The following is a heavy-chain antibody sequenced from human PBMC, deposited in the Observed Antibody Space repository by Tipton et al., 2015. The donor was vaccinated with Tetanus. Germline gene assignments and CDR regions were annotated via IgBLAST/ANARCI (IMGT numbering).Heavy chain of an antibody. V-gene: IGHV4-34*01. Sequence: GLVKPSETLSLTCAVYGASFSDYYWSWIRQAPGKGLEWIGEINHSGNTNHNPSLKSRVTLSVDTSKNQFSLKLNSVSAADTAVYYCARLTGHSMDVVDYYYFGMDVWGQGTKVTVSS. J-gene: IGHJ6*02. D-gene: IGHD2-21*01. CDR2: INHSGNT. CDR3: ARLTGHSMDVVDYYYFGMDV. CDR1: GASFSDYY.